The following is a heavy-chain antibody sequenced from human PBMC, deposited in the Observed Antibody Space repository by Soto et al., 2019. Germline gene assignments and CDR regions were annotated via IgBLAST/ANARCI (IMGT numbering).Heavy chain of an antibody. CDR3: ARDVAVAGTWFDP. Sequence: SETLSLTCAVYGGSFSGYYWSWIRQPPGKGLEWIGEINHSGSTNYNPSLKSRVTISVDTSKNQFSLRLSSVTAADTAVYYCARDVAVAGTWFDPWGHGTLVTVSS. CDR2: INHSGST. D-gene: IGHD6-19*01. V-gene: IGHV4-34*01. CDR1: GGSFSGYY. J-gene: IGHJ5*02.